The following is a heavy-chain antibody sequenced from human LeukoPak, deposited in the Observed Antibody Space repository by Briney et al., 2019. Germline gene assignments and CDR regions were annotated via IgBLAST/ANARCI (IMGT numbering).Heavy chain of an antibody. CDR3: ATHSSSWYYFDY. D-gene: IGHD6-13*01. J-gene: IGHJ4*02. V-gene: IGHV1-69*02. CDR2: IIPILGLA. CDR1: GGTFSSYT. Sequence: SVKVSCKASGGTFSSYTISWVRQAPGQGLEWMGRIIPILGLANYAQKFQGRVTITADKSTSTAYMELSSLRSEDTAVYYCATHSSSWYYFDYWGQGTLVTVSS.